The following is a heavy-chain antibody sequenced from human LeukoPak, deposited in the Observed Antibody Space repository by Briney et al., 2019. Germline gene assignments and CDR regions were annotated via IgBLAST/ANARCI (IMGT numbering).Heavy chain of an antibody. D-gene: IGHD3-22*01. CDR1: GFTLSSYW. J-gene: IGHJ4*02. V-gene: IGHV3-74*01. Sequence: GESLRLSCAASGFTLSSYWMHWVRQAPGKGLVWVSHVDGDGGTTSSADYVKGRFTISRDNAKNTLYLHMISLRAEDTAVYYCARDRGYTFDHWGQGTLVTVSS. CDR2: VDGDGGTT. CDR3: ARDRGYTFDH.